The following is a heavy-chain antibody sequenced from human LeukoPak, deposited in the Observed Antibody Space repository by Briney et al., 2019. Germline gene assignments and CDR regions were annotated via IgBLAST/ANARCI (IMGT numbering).Heavy chain of an antibody. D-gene: IGHD6-19*01. V-gene: IGHV3-11*01. CDR2: IGGSGSTI. CDR3: ARGLYSSGL. CDR1: GFTFSDYY. Sequence: GGSLRLSCAASGFTFSDYYMNWIRQAPGKGLEWLSYIGGSGSTIYYADSVKGRFTISRDNPKNSLYLQMNSLRAEDTAVYYCARGLYSSGLWGQGTLVTVSS. J-gene: IGHJ4*02.